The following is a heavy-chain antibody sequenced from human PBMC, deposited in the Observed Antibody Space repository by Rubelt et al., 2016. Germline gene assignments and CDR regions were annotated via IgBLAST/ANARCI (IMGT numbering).Heavy chain of an antibody. CDR2: INHSGST. CDR1: GGSFSGYY. CDR3: ARGLVDFRY. J-gene: IGHJ4*02. V-gene: IGHV4-34*01. D-gene: IGHD1-26*01. Sequence: QLQLQESGPGLVKPSETLSLTCAVYGGSFSGYYWSWIRQPPGKGLEWIGEINHSGSTNYNPSLKSRVTISVDTSKNQFSLKLSSVTAADTAVYYCARGLVDFRYWGQGTLVTVSS.